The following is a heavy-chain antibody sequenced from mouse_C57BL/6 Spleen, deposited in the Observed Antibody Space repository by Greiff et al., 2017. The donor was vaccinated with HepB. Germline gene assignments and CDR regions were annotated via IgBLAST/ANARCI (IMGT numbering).Heavy chain of an antibody. D-gene: IGHD2-5*01. CDR1: GYSFTDYN. V-gene: IGHV1-39*01. J-gene: IGHJ4*01. Sequence: VQLKESGPELVKPGASVKISCKASGYSFTDYNMNWVKQSNGKSLEWIGVINPNYGTTSYNQKFKGKATLTVDQSSSTAYMQLNSLTSEDSAVYYCARSYYSNYYAMDYWGQGTSVTVSS. CDR3: ARSYYSNYYAMDY. CDR2: INPNYGTT.